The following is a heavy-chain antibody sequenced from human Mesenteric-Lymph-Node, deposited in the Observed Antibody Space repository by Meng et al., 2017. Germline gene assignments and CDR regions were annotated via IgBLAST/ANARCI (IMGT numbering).Heavy chain of an antibody. CDR3: GRRFYGSGSIDY. Sequence: GESLKISCKTSGYSFNTYWIDWVRQMPGKGLEWMGVIYPGDSDTRYSPSFQGQVTISADKSISTAYLQWSSLRASDTAIYYCGRRFYGSGSIDYWGQGTLVTVSS. V-gene: IGHV5-51*01. CDR1: GYSFNTYW. J-gene: IGHJ4*02. CDR2: IYPGDSDT. D-gene: IGHD3-10*01.